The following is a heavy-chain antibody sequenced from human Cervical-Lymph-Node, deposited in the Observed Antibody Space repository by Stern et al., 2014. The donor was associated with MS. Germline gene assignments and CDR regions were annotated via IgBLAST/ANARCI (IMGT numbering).Heavy chain of an antibody. D-gene: IGHD3-3*01. CDR2: LNPNTGGT. CDR3: ARDQRGITIFGVVTDYYYLGMDV. V-gene: IGHV1-2*02. CDR1: GYIFTGYY. Sequence: VQLLQSGAEVKKPGASVKVSCKTSGYIFTGYYIHWVRQAPGQGLEWMAWLNPNTGGTKYAQKFQGRGTMSRDTSISTAYVELSSLTSDDTAVYYCARDQRGITIFGVVTDYYYLGMDVWGQGTTVTVSS. J-gene: IGHJ6*02.